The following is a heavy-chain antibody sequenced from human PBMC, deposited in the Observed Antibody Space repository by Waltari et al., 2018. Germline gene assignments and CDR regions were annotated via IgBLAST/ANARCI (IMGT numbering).Heavy chain of an antibody. D-gene: IGHD6-19*01. CDR2: INQSGCT. J-gene: IGHJ4*02. CDR1: GGSFSGYY. Sequence: QVQLQQWGAGLLKPSETLSLTCAVYGGSFSGYYWSWLRHSPGKGLGWIGEINQSGCTNDKPSLKSRVTISVDTSKNQFSLKVSSVTAADTAVYYCARQFSSGWYSEYWGQGTLVTVSS. CDR3: ARQFSSGWYSEY. V-gene: IGHV4-34*01.